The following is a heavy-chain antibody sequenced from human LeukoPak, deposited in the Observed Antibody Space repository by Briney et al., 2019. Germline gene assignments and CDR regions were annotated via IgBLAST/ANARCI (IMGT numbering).Heavy chain of an antibody. V-gene: IGHV4-59*01. J-gene: IGHJ4*02. CDR2: IYYSGST. CDR1: GGSISNYY. D-gene: IGHD5-18*01. Sequence: SETLSLTCTVSGGSISNYYWSWIRQPPGKGLEWIGYIYYSGSTNYNPSLKSRVTISVDTSKNQFSLKLSSVTAADTAVYYCARGGLGYSYGYLDYWGQGTLVTVSS. CDR3: ARGGLGYSYGYLDY.